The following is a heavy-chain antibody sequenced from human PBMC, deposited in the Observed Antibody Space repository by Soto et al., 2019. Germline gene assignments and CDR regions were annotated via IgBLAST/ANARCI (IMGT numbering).Heavy chain of an antibody. D-gene: IGHD3-3*01. Sequence: EVQLVESGGVVVQPGGSLRLSCAASGFTFDDYTMHWVRQAPGKGLEWVSLISWDGGSTYYADSVKGRFTISRDNSKKSLYLQMNSLRTEDTALYYCAKEVTYYDFWSGYHWGGMDVWGQGTTVTVSS. J-gene: IGHJ6*02. V-gene: IGHV3-43*01. CDR1: GFTFDDYT. CDR3: AKEVTYYDFWSGYHWGGMDV. CDR2: ISWDGGST.